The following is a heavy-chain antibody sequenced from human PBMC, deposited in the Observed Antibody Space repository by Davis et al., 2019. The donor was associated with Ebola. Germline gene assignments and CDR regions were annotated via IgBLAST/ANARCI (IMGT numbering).Heavy chain of an antibody. D-gene: IGHD3-10*01. Sequence: GGSLRLSCAASGFTFSSYEMNWVRQAPGKGLEWVSYISSSGSTIYYADSVKGRFTISRDNAKNSLYLQMNSLRAEDTAVYYCARDISFRDYYGSGSFDYWGQGTLVTVSS. J-gene: IGHJ4*02. V-gene: IGHV3-48*03. CDR1: GFTFSSYE. CDR2: ISSSGSTI. CDR3: ARDISFRDYYGSGSFDY.